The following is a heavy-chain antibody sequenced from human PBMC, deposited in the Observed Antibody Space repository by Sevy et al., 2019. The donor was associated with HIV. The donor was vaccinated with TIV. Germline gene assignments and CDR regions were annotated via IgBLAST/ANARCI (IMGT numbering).Heavy chain of an antibody. CDR3: ATTKDYYESYGSPFDY. CDR2: FDPEDGET. J-gene: IGHJ4*02. CDR1: GSTLSRLS. D-gene: IGHD3-22*01. Sequence: ASVKVSCKVSGSTLSRLSMHWVRQVPGKGLEWMGSFDPEDGETIYARKFQGRVSMTEDTSTDTAYIELSSLRSEDTAVYYCATTKDYYESYGSPFDYWGQGTLVTVSS. V-gene: IGHV1-24*01.